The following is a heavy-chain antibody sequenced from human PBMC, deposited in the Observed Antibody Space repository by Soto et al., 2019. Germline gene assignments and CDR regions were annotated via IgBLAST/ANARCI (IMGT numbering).Heavy chain of an antibody. J-gene: IGHJ6*01. V-gene: IGHV4-4*02. Sequence: QVQLQESGPGLVKPSGTLSLTCVVSGGSISTSNWWSWVRQPPGTGLEWIGEIYHSGSTNYKPSLKSRVTISVDKSKNQFSLKVTSVTAADTAVYYCARKDYTAPYSMDVWGQGTTVTVSS. D-gene: IGHD4-4*01. CDR2: IYHSGST. CDR1: GGSISTSNW. CDR3: ARKDYTAPYSMDV.